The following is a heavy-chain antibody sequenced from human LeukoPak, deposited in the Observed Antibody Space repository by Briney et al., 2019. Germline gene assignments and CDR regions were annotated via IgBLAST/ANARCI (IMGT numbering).Heavy chain of an antibody. CDR1: GGSFSGYY. V-gene: IGHV4-34*01. D-gene: IGHD2-15*01. J-gene: IGHJ3*02. CDR2: INHSGST. CDR3: ARGVVVVVAANGRAFDI. Sequence: SETLSLTCAVYGGSFSGYYWSWIRQPPGKGLEWIGEINHSGSTNYNPSLKSRVTISVDTSKNQFSLKLSSVTAADTAVYYCARGVVVVVAANGRAFDIWGQGTMVTVS.